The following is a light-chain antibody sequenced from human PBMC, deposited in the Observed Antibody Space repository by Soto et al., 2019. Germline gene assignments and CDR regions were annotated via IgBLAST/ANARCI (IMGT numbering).Light chain of an antibody. CDR2: DGS. J-gene: IGKJ4*01. Sequence: EIVLTQSPATLSLSPGERATLSCLASQSVSNWLFWYQQKPGQAPRILIYDGSNRATGIPARFSGSGSGTDFTLTISSLEPEDFAVYYCQQHSNWPLTFGGGTKVDI. CDR3: QQHSNWPLT. CDR1: QSVSNW. V-gene: IGKV3-11*01.